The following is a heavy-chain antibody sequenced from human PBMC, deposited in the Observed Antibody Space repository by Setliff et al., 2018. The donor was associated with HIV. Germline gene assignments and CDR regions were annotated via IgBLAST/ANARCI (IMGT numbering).Heavy chain of an antibody. CDR2: INYSGST. Sequence: SETLSLTCTVSGGSISSGGYYWSWIRQPPGKGLEWIGSINYSGSTYQNPSLKSRVTISVDTSKNQYSLKLSSVTAADTAVYYCARLAASIAARRRFDYWGQGTLVTVSS. CDR3: ARLAASIAARRRFDY. CDR1: GGSISSGGYY. J-gene: IGHJ4*02. D-gene: IGHD6-6*01. V-gene: IGHV4-39*01.